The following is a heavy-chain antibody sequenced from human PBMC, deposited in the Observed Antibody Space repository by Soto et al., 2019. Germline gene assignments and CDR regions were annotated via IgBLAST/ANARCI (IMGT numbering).Heavy chain of an antibody. CDR2: IFPSGTT. D-gene: IGHD1-1*01. CDR3: SRRLEFDY. CDR1: GGSLSGSSYS. V-gene: IGHV4-30-2*01. Sequence: SETLSLTCGVSGGSLSGSSYSWNWIRQPPGKGLEWIGYIFPSGTTYYNPSLKSRVTISIDVSKNQFSLSLRSLTAAATAVQYCSRRLEFDYCTQGTLVTVSS. J-gene: IGHJ4*02.